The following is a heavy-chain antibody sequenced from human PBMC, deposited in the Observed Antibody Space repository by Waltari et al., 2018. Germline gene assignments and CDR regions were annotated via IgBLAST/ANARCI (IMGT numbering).Heavy chain of an antibody. D-gene: IGHD1-1*01. CDR3: TRGFQLIPEIWFDS. Sequence: QAHLVQSGAEVKKPGASVKVSCKTSGYSFIGYYIHWVRQAPGQGLEWMGWINPTTGTTRYARKFQKRISVTTDASIDTAYIELTSLTSDDTAVYYCTRGFQLIPEIWFDSWGQGSLVTVSS. J-gene: IGHJ5*01. CDR2: INPTTGTT. CDR1: GYSFIGYY. V-gene: IGHV1-2*02.